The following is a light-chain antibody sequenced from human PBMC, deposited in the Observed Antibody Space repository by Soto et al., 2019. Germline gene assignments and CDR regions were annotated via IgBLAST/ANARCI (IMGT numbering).Light chain of an antibody. CDR3: QQYYSYSRT. CDR2: DVS. V-gene: IGKV1-5*01. Sequence: DIQMTQSPSTLSASVGDRVTITCRASQTVSSWLAWYQQKPGKAPKLLIYDVSSLDSGVPSRFSGSGSGTEFTLTISSLQPDDVATYYCQQYYSYSRTFGQGTKVEVK. J-gene: IGKJ1*01. CDR1: QTVSSW.